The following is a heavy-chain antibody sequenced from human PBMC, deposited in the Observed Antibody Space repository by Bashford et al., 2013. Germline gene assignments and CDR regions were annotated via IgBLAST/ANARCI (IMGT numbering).Heavy chain of an antibody. D-gene: IGHD3-22*01. V-gene: IGHV3-23*01. CDR3: AKDLEIWYDSSGYYILEYFQH. J-gene: IGHJ1*01. CDR2: ISGSGGST. Sequence: VRQAPGKGLEWVSAISGSGGSTYYADSVKGRFTISRDNSKNTLYLQMNSLRAEDTAVYYCAKDLEIWYDSSGYYILEYFQHWGQGTLVTVSS.